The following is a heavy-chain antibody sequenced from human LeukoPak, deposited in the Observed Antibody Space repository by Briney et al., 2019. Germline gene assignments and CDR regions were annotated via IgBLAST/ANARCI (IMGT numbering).Heavy chain of an antibody. J-gene: IGHJ4*02. V-gene: IGHV4-61*01. CDR3: ARARAVDY. Sequence: SETLSLTCTVSGGSVSSGSYYWSWIRQPPGKGLEWIGYIYYSGSTNYNPSLKSRVTISVDTSKNQFSLKLSSVTAADTAVYYCARARAVDYWGQGTLVTVSS. CDR2: IYYSGST. CDR1: GGSVSSGSYY. D-gene: IGHD6-19*01.